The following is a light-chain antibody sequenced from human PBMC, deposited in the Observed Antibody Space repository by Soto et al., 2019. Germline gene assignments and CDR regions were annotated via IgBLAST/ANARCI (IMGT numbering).Light chain of an antibody. CDR1: QSISSW. Sequence: DIQMTQSPSTLSASVGDRVTINCRARQSISSWLAWYQQKPGKAPKLLIYDASSLESGVPSRFSGSGSGTEFTLTISSLQPDDFATYYCQQYNSYSWTFCQGTKVEIK. CDR3: QQYNSYSWT. CDR2: DAS. J-gene: IGKJ1*01. V-gene: IGKV1-5*01.